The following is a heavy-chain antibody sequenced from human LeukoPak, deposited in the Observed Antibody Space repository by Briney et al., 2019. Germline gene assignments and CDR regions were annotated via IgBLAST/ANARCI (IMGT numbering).Heavy chain of an antibody. V-gene: IGHV1-24*01. CDR1: GYTLTELS. J-gene: IGHJ4*02. CDR3: ATDRYSSSWYRPFDY. D-gene: IGHD6-13*01. CDR2: FDPEDGET. Sequence: GASVKVSCKVSGYTLTELSMHWVRQAPGKGLEWMGGFDPEDGETIYAQKFQGRVTMTEDTSTDTAYMELSSLRSEDTAVYYCATDRYSSSWYRPFDYWGQGTLATVSS.